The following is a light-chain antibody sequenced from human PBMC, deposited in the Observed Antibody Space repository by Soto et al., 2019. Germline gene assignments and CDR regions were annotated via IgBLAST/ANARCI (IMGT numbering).Light chain of an antibody. J-gene: IGKJ2*01. CDR3: QRRGNRRPS. Sequence: EIVLTQSPATLSLSPGERATLSCRASQSVSSYLAWYQHKPGQAPRLLFSDASNRATGIPARFSGSGSGTDFTLTISSLEAEDFAVYYCQRRGNRRPSFGQGTKLEIK. CDR2: DAS. V-gene: IGKV3-11*01. CDR1: QSVSSY.